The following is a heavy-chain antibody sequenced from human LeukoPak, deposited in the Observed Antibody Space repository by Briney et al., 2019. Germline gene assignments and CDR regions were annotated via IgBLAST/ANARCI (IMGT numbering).Heavy chain of an antibody. J-gene: IGHJ4*02. Sequence: GGSLRLSCAASRFTFNSYAMSWVRQAPGKGLEWVSVIGGSNGITFYVGSVKGRFTVSRDNSKDTLYLQMNSLRAEDTAVYYCARNENSGWGYFDYWGQGTLVTVSS. CDR2: IGGSNGIT. CDR1: RFTFNSYA. CDR3: ARNENSGWGYFDY. D-gene: IGHD5-12*01. V-gene: IGHV3-23*01.